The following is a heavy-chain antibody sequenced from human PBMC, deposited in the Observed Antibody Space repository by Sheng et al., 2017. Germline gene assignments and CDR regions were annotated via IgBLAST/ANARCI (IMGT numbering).Heavy chain of an antibody. D-gene: IGHD3-22*01. Sequence: QVQLVESGGGVVQPGRSLRLSCAASEFTFSDHAMHWVRQAPGKGLEWVAAISYDGSSKYYTDSVKGRFAISRDNSKNTLYLQMNDLRAEDTAVYYCASGAVSHSVFITGWFDPWGQGTLVTVSS. CDR1: EFTFSDHA. V-gene: IGHV3-30*09. CDR2: ISYDGSSK. J-gene: IGHJ5*02. CDR3: ASGAVSHSVFITGWFDP.